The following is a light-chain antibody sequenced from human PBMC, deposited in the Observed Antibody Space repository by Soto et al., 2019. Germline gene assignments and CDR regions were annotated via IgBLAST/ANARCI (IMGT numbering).Light chain of an antibody. J-gene: IGKJ2*01. CDR1: QSVSTN. CDR3: QQYNNWQYT. CDR2: GVS. Sequence: EIVMTQSPATLSVSPGERATLSCRASQSVSTNLAWYQQKPGQAPRLLIYGVSTRATGIPARFGGSGSGTEFTLTISSLQSEDFAVYYCQQYNNWQYTFGQGTKPEIK. V-gene: IGKV3-15*01.